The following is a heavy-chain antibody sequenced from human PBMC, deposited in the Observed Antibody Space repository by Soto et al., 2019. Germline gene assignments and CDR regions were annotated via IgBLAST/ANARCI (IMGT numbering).Heavy chain of an antibody. CDR2: VSSTGST. D-gene: IGHD6-13*01. CDR1: GGSISNYY. V-gene: IGHV4-4*07. J-gene: IGHJ5*02. Sequence: SETLSLTCTVSGGSISNYYWSWIRQSAEKRLEWIGRVSSTGSTFYNPSLQSRVTISVDTSKNQFSLNLTSVTAADTAVYYCARGVPAAGTDWFDPWGQGTLVTVSS. CDR3: ARGVPAAGTDWFDP.